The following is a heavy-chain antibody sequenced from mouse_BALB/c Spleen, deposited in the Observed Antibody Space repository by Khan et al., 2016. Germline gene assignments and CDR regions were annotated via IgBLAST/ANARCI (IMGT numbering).Heavy chain of an antibody. D-gene: IGHD2-1*01. CDR1: GYAFTSYN. CDR3: AIDLLWYAMDY. Sequence: VQLKESGPELVKPGASVKVSCKASGYAFTSYNMYWVKQSHGKSLEWIGYIDPYNGGTNYNQKFKGKATLTVDKSSSTAFMHLNSLTSEDSAVYYCAIDLLWYAMDYWGQGTSVTVSS. V-gene: IGHV1S135*01. J-gene: IGHJ4*01. CDR2: IDPYNGGT.